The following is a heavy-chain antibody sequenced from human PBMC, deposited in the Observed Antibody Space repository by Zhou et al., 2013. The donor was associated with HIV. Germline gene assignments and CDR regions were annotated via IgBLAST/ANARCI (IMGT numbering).Heavy chain of an antibody. D-gene: IGHD4-17*01. CDR3: ARDGIDYGGYSHNVYYFDY. J-gene: IGHJ4*02. CDR2: INPNSGGT. CDR1: GYTFTGYY. V-gene: IGHV1-2*02. Sequence: QVQLVQSGAEVKKPGASVKVSCKASGYTFTGYYMHWVRQAPGQGLEWMGWINPNSGGTNFAQKFQGRVTMTRDTSISTAYMELSRLRSDDTAIYYCARDGIDYGGYSHNVYYFDYWGQGTLVTVSS.